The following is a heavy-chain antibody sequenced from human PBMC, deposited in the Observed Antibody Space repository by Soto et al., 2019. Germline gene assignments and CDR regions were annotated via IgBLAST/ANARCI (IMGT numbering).Heavy chain of an antibody. CDR2: IIPLFGTA. CDR3: ARLIGEGYSGTYALDY. V-gene: IGHV1-69*06. CDR1: GGTFNNYA. Sequence: QVQLVQSGAEVKKPGSSVKVSCKASGGTFNNYAISWVRQAPGQGLEWMGGIIPLFGTANYAQKFEGRVTITADKSTDKAYMELSSLKSEDTAVYYCARLIGEGYSGTYALDYWGQGTLVTVSS. J-gene: IGHJ4*02. D-gene: IGHD1-26*01.